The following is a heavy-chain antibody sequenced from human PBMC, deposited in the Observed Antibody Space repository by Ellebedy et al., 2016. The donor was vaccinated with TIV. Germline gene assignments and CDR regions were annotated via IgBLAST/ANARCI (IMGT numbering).Heavy chain of an antibody. CDR1: GFTFSSYA. V-gene: IGHV3-30*07. Sequence: GESLKISCAASGFTFSSYAMHWVRQAPGKGLEWVAVISYDGSSKYYADSVKGRFTISRDNSKNSLYLQMNSLRAEDTAVYYCARDGMTYWDNTIDYWGQGTLVTVSS. CDR3: ARDGMTYWDNTIDY. J-gene: IGHJ4*02. CDR2: ISYDGSSK. D-gene: IGHD2-8*02.